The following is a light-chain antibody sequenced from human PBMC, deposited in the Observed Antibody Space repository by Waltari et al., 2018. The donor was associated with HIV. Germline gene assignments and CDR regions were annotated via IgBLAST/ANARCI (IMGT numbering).Light chain of an antibody. J-gene: IGLJ3*02. CDR2: EVT. CDR3: ASYGGTNDLV. CDR1: SSDIGGYNY. V-gene: IGLV2-8*01. Sequence: QSALTQPPSASGSPGQSVAISCPGTSSDIGGYNYVSWYQQHPGKAPTLMLFEVTKRPSGVPDRFSGSKSGNTASLTVSGLQAEDEADYYCASYGGTNDLVFGGGTKLTVL.